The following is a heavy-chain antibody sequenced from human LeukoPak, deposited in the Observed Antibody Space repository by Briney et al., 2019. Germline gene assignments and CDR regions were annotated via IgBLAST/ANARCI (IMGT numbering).Heavy chain of an antibody. V-gene: IGHV3-48*01. D-gene: IGHD3-10*01. CDR3: ARDLFYGSGSPHLDC. CDR2: ISSSGNII. Sequence: GGSLRLSCAASGFTFSSYSMNWVRQVPGKGLESVSYISSSGNIIYYADSMQGRFTISRDNAQNSLYLQMNSLKVEDTAVYYCARDLFYGSGSPHLDCWGQGTLVTVSS. J-gene: IGHJ4*02. CDR1: GFTFSSYS.